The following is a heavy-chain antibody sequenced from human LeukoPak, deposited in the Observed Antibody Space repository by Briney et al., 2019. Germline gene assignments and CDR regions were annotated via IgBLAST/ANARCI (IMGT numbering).Heavy chain of an antibody. CDR1: GGSLSRSSYY. V-gene: IGHV4-39*07. CDR3: ARDYYGSGLY. CDR2: IYYSGSI. J-gene: IGHJ4*02. Sequence: SETLSLTCTVSGGSLSRSSYYWGWIRQPPGKGLEWIGSIYYSGSIYYNPSLKSRLTISVDTSKNHFSLKLSSVTAADTAVYYCARDYYGSGLYWGQGTLVTVSS. D-gene: IGHD3-10*01.